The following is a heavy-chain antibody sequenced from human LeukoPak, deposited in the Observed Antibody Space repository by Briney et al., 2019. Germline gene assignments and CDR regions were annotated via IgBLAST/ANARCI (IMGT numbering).Heavy chain of an antibody. V-gene: IGHV4-59*01. D-gene: IGHD3-22*01. Sequence: PSETLSLTCTASGGSISSYYWSWIRQPPGKGLEWIGYIYHSGSTNYNPSLKSRVTISVDTSKNQFSLKLSSVTAADTAVYYCARDFNYDSSGYYYRGGAFDIWGQGTMVTVSS. J-gene: IGHJ3*02. CDR2: IYHSGST. CDR3: ARDFNYDSSGYYYRGGAFDI. CDR1: GGSISSYY.